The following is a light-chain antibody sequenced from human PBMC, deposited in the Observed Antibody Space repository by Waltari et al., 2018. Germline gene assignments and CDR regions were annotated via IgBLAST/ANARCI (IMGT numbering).Light chain of an antibody. CDR3: NSFAGSDTVV. CDR1: SGDIGAYNS. Sequence: QSALTQPPSASGSPGQSVTISCTGTSGDIGAYNSVNWYRQHPGKVPKLMIYDVNRRPSGVRYRFAGSRSGNTSSLTVSGLQPEDEAVYYCNSFAGSDTVVFGGGTTLTVL. J-gene: IGLJ2*01. CDR2: DVN. V-gene: IGLV2-8*01.